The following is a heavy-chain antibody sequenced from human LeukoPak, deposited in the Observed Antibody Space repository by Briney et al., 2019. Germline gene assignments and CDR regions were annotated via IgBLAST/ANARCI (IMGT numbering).Heavy chain of an antibody. CDR2: IYYSGST. J-gene: IGHJ4*02. CDR1: GGSISSGDYY. D-gene: IGHD1-26*01. Sequence: SQTLSLTCTVSGGSISSGDYYWSWIRQPPGKGLEWIGYIYYSGSTYYNPSLKSRVTISVDTSKNQFSLKLSSVTAADTAVYYCARVASGGVLLDYWDQGTLVTVSS. CDR3: ARVASGGVLLDY. V-gene: IGHV4-30-4*01.